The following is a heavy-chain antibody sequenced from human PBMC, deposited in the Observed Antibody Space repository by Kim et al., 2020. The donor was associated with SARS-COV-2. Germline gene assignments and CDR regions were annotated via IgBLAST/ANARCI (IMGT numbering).Heavy chain of an antibody. Sequence: SETLSLTCTVSGGSISSSSYYWGWIRQPPGKGLEWIGSIYYSGSTYYNPSLKSRVTISVDTSKNQFSLKLSSVTAADTAVYYCARVDQQLVLHTYGMDVWGQGTTVTVSS. V-gene: IGHV4-39*07. CDR2: IYYSGST. CDR1: GGSISSSSYY. CDR3: ARVDQQLVLHTYGMDV. D-gene: IGHD6-13*01. J-gene: IGHJ6*02.